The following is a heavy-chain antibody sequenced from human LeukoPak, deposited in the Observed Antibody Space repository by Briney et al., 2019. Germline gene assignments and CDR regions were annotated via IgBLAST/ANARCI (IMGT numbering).Heavy chain of an antibody. CDR3: ARDLKATIPYYGMDV. D-gene: IGHD5-24*01. Sequence: SETLSLTCTVSGGSISSYYWSWIRQPPGKGLEWIGYIYYSGNTEYNPSLKSRVTMSADTSKNRFSLKLTSVTAADTAVYYCARDLKATIPYYGMDVWGQGTTVTVSS. V-gene: IGHV4-59*12. J-gene: IGHJ6*02. CDR1: GGSISSYY. CDR2: IYYSGNT.